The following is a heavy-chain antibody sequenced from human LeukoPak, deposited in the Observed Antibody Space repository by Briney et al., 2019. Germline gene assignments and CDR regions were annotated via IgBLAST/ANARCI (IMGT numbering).Heavy chain of an antibody. J-gene: IGHJ5*02. CDR1: GITFNNYA. Sequence: GGSLRLSCAASGITFNNYAMSWVRQAPGKGLEWVSVISGSGDSTYYADSVKGRFTISRDNSKNTLYLQMNSLRAEDTAVYYCAKDYYHDSSGYYYRVSNWFDPWGQGTLVTVSS. V-gene: IGHV3-23*01. D-gene: IGHD3-22*01. CDR2: ISGSGDST. CDR3: AKDYYHDSSGYYYRVSNWFDP.